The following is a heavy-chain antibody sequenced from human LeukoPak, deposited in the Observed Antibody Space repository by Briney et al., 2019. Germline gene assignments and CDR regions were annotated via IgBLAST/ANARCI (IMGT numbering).Heavy chain of an antibody. V-gene: IGHV3-74*01. CDR3: ARGRPHGNDY. D-gene: IGHD4-23*01. CDR2: IASDGSST. J-gene: IGHJ4*02. CDR1: GFTFSSYW. Sequence: GGSLRLSCAASGFTFSSYWMNWVRQAPGKGLVWVSRIASDGSSTTYADSVKGRFSISRDNAKNTLYLQMNSLRVEDTAVYYCARGRPHGNDYWGQGTLVTVYS.